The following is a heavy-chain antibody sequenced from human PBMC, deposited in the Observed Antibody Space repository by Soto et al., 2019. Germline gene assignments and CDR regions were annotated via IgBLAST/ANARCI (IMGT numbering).Heavy chain of an antibody. CDR1: GYTFTSYG. J-gene: IGHJ4*02. D-gene: IGHD4-17*01. CDR2: INAYNGNT. CDR3: ARNLAYGLIDG. Sequence: QVQLVQSGGEVKKPGASVKVSCKASGYTFTSYGISWVRQAPGQGLEWMGWINAYNGNTNYAQKVQGRVTMTTHTPTSTAYMELRSLRSVDTPVDHCARNLAYGLIDGWGQGTLVTVSS. V-gene: IGHV1-18*01.